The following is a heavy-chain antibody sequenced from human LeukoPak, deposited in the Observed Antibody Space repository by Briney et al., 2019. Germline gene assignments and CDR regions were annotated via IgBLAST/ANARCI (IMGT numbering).Heavy chain of an antibody. Sequence: SVKVSCKASGYTFTSYGISWVRQAPGQGLEWMGWISAYNGNTNYAQKLQGRVAMTTDTSTSTAYMELRSLRSDDTAVYYCARDFGWGSSWPMGAFDIWGQGTMVTVSS. CDR2: ISAYNGNT. D-gene: IGHD6-13*01. J-gene: IGHJ3*02. CDR1: GYTFTSYG. CDR3: ARDFGWGSSWPMGAFDI. V-gene: IGHV1-18*04.